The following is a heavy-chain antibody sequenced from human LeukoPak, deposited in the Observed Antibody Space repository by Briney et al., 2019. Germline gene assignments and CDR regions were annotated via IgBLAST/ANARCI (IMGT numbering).Heavy chain of an antibody. CDR2: IHYSGTT. V-gene: IGHV4-59*01. J-gene: IGHJ5*02. Sequence: SETLSLTCTVSGGSISAYYWSWIRQPPGKGLEWIGYIHYSGTTNYYPSLKSRVTISVDTSKNQFSLKLSSVTAADTAVYYCARDGRGYSYGVGFDPWGQGTLVTVSS. D-gene: IGHD5-18*01. CDR1: GGSISAYY. CDR3: ARDGRGYSYGVGFDP.